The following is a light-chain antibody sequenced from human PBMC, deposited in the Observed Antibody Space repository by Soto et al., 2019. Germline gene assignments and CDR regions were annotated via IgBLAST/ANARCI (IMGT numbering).Light chain of an antibody. J-gene: IGKJ5*01. V-gene: IGKV3-20*01. Sequence: EIVLTQSPGTMSLSPGERATLSCRASQSVSSNLLAWYQQKPGQAPRLLIYGASSRATGIPDRFSVSGSGTDFTLTISRLEPEDFAVFYCQQYGSSFITFGQGTRLEIK. CDR1: QSVSSNL. CDR3: QQYGSSFIT. CDR2: GAS.